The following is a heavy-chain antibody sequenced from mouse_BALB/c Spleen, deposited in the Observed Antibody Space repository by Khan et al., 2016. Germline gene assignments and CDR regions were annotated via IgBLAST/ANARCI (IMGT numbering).Heavy chain of an antibody. Sequence: VQLKQSGPDLVKPGASVKISCKASGYSFTGYYMYWVKQSHGKSLEWIGRVNPNNGDTSSNQKFKGKAILTVDKPSSTAYMEPRCLTSEDPAVSFCARDAMDYWGQGTSLTVSA. V-gene: IGHV1-18*01. CDR3: ARDAMDY. CDR1: GYSFTGYY. CDR2: VNPNNGDT. J-gene: IGHJ4*01.